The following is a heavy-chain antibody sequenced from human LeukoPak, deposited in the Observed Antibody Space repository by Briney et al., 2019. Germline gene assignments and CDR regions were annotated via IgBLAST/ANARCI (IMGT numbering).Heavy chain of an antibody. J-gene: IGHJ5*01. D-gene: IGHD5-12*01. V-gene: IGHV1-8*01. Sequence: ASVKVSCKASEYSFTTHDINWVRQSTGQGLEWMGWMNPNSGKSGYAQKFQGRVTMTRDTSISTVYMELSSLGSDDTAVYYCARESGLTDNWLDSWGQGTLVIVSS. CDR1: EYSFTTHD. CDR3: ARESGLTDNWLDS. CDR2: MNPNSGKS.